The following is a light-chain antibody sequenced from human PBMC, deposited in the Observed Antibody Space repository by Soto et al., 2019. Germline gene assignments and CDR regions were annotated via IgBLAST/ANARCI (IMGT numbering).Light chain of an antibody. Sequence: QSVLTQPASVSGSPGQSITIPCTGTSSDVGGHNYVSWYQQHPGKAPKLMIYEVSNRPSGVSNRFSGSKSGNTASLTISGLQAEDEADYYCSSYTSSSTPYVFGTGTKVTVL. CDR3: SSYTSSSTPYV. J-gene: IGLJ1*01. CDR1: SSDVGGHNY. V-gene: IGLV2-14*01. CDR2: EVS.